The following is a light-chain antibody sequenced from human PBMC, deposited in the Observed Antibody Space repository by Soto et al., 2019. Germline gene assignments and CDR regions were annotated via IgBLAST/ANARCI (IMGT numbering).Light chain of an antibody. CDR3: QQRSNWPPIT. J-gene: IGKJ5*01. CDR1: QGVSSY. CDR2: DAS. V-gene: IGKV3-11*01. Sequence: EILLTQSPATLSFSQGERATLSCRASQGVSSYLAWYQQKPGQAPRLLIYDASNRATGIPARFSGSGSGTEVTLTISSLEPEDFSVYYCQQRSNWPPITFGQGTQLEIK.